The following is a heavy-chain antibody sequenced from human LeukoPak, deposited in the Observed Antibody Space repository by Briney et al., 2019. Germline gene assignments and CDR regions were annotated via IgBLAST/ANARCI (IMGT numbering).Heavy chain of an antibody. CDR3: ARSLWFGELGLSGYYYYYGMDV. J-gene: IGHJ6*02. CDR1: GYTFTSCD. V-gene: IGHV1-8*01. CDR2: MNPNSGNT. D-gene: IGHD3-10*01. Sequence: GASVKVSCKASGYTFTSCDINWVRQATGQGLEWMGWMNPNSGNTGYAQKFQGRVTMTRNTSISTAYMELSSLRSEDTAVYYCARSLWFGELGLSGYYYYYGMDVWGQGTTVTVSS.